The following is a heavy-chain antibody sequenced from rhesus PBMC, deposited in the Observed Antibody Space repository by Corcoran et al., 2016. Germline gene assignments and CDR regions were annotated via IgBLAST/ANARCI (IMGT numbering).Heavy chain of an antibody. CDR3: AWTSSYFDY. CDR1: GGSISDNYW. V-gene: IGHV4S10*01. D-gene: IGHD2-15*01. J-gene: IGHJ4*01. CDR2: IYGSSTST. Sequence: QVQLQESGPGVVKPSETLSLTCAVSGGSISDNYWWSWPLQPPGKGLEWIGNIYGSSTSTNNNPSLKSRVTISKDTSKNQFSLKLSSVTAADTAVYYCAWTSSYFDYWGQGVLVTVSS.